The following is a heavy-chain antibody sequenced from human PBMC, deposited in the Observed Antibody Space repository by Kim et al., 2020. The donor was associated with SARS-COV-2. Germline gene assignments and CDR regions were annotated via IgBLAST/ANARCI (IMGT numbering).Heavy chain of an antibody. CDR2: IRYDESKK. Sequence: GGSLRLSCEASGFTFSNYGMHWVRQAPGKRLEWVAYIRYDESKKYYADSVKGRFTISRDNSKNSMYLQMNSLRAEDTAVYYCAKAVVVVAVDRFDPWGQGALVTVSS. CDR1: GFTFSNYG. CDR3: AKAVVVVAVDRFDP. V-gene: IGHV3-30*02. D-gene: IGHD2-15*01. J-gene: IGHJ5*02.